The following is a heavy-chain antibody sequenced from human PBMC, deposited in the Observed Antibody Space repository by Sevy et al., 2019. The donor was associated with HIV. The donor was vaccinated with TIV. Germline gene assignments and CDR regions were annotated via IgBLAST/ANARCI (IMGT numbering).Heavy chain of an antibody. CDR1: GFTFSSYT. V-gene: IGHV3-21*01. D-gene: IGHD1-1*01. CDR2: ISSSSNYI. J-gene: IGHJ1*01. CDR3: ALERLSSNVAEYFQN. Sequence: GGSLRLSCAASGFTFSSYTINWVRQAPGKGLEWVSSISSSSNYIYYADSVKGRFTISRDNSKNSLFLQMNSLRAEDTAVYYCALERLSSNVAEYFQNWGQGTLVTVSS.